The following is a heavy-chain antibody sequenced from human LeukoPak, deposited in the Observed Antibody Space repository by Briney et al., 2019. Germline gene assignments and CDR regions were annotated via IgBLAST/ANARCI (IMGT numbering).Heavy chain of an antibody. CDR3: ARGSRIAVAGRFDY. Sequence: SETLSLTCAVYGGSFSGYYWSSIRQPPGKGLEWIGEINHSGSTNYNPSLKSRLTISEDTSKNQFSLKLSSVTAADTAVYYCARGSRIAVAGRFDYWGEGTLVTVSS. D-gene: IGHD6-19*01. V-gene: IGHV4-34*01. CDR2: INHSGST. J-gene: IGHJ4*02. CDR1: GGSFSGYY.